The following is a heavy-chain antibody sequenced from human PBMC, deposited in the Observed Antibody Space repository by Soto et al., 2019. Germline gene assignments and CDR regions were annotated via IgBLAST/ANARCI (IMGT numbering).Heavy chain of an antibody. CDR2: IYSGGTT. J-gene: IGHJ4*02. CDR3: ASGASGNYR. CDR1: GFTVSSNY. D-gene: IGHD3-10*01. Sequence: HPGGSLRLSCAASGFTVSSNYMTWVRQAPGKGLEWVSNIYSGGTTSYAGSVKGRFTISRDNSKNTLFLQMNSLRDDDTAVYYCASGASGNYRWGQGTLVTVSS. V-gene: IGHV3-66*01.